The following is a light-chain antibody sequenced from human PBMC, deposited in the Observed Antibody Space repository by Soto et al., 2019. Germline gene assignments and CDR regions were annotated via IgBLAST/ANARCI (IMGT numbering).Light chain of an antibody. J-gene: IGKJ2*01. Sequence: EIVITQSPASLSVSPGERASLSCRASRSVSSNLAWYQQKPGQAPRLLMYGASTRATGIPARFSGSGSGTEFTLTISSLQSEDFAVYYCQQYNNWPPYTFGQGTKVDI. CDR1: RSVSSN. CDR3: QQYNNWPPYT. CDR2: GAS. V-gene: IGKV3-15*01.